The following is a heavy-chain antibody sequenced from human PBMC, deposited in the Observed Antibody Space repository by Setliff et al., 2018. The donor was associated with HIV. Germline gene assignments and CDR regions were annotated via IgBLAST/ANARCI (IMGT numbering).Heavy chain of an antibody. CDR1: GYSFTSYW. CDR3: AKHLSPGSGWYSKARGMDV. Sequence: GESLKISCKGSGYSFTSYWFSWVRQMPGKGLEWMGRIDPSNSNTNYSPSFQGHVTISADKSISTAYLQWSSLTASDTAMYYCAKHLSPGSGWYSKARGMDVWGQGTTVTVSS. J-gene: IGHJ6*02. D-gene: IGHD6-19*01. V-gene: IGHV5-10-1*01. CDR2: IDPSNSNT.